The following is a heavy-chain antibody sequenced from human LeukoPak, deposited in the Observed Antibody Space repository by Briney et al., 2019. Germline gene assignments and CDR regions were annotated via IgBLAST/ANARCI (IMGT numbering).Heavy chain of an antibody. CDR2: INPNSGGT. V-gene: IGHV1-2*02. Sequence: GASVKVSCKASGYTFTGYYMHWVRQAPGQGLEWMGWINPNSGGTNYAQQFQGRVTMTRDTSISTAYMELSRLRSDDTAVYYCARGPLSSTSTSVYYYYMDVWGKGTTVTVSS. J-gene: IGHJ6*03. CDR3: ARGPLSSTSTSVYYYYMDV. CDR1: GYTFTGYY. D-gene: IGHD2-2*01.